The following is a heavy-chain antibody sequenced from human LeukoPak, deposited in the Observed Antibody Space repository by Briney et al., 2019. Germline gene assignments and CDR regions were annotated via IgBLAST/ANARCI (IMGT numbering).Heavy chain of an antibody. CDR3: ASPRSYSSSEYYFDY. V-gene: IGHV3-21*01. CDR2: ISGSGGTT. CDR1: GFTFSSYS. Sequence: PGGSLRLSCAASGFTFSSYSMNWVRQAPGKGLEWVSGISGSGGTTYYADSVKGRFTISRDNAKNSLYLQMNSLRAEDTAVYYCASPRSYSSSEYYFDYWGQGTLVTVSS. J-gene: IGHJ4*02. D-gene: IGHD6-13*01.